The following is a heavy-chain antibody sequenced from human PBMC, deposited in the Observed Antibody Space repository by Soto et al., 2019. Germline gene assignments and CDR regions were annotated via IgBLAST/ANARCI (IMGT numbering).Heavy chain of an antibody. CDR3: ASELVSTMVDYYYYYGMDV. V-gene: IGHV1-69*12. Sequence: QVQLVQSGAEVKKPGSSVKVSCKASGGTFSSYAISWVRQAPGQGLEWMGGIIPIFGTANYAQKFQGRVTLTADEYTGTAYMELGRLGSEDTAVYYCASELVSTMVDYYYYYGMDVWGQGTTVTVAS. CDR2: IIPIFGTA. CDR1: GGTFSSYA. J-gene: IGHJ6*01. D-gene: IGHD5-12*01.